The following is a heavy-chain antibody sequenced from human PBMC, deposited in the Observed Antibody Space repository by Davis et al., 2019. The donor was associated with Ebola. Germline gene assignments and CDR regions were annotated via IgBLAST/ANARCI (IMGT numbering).Heavy chain of an antibody. CDR1: GFTFSSYS. CDR3: ARDLPGGDWYFDL. Sequence: GESLKISCAASGFTFSSYSMNWVRQAPGKGLEWVSSISSSSSYIYYADSVKGRFTIPRDNAKNSLYLQMNSLRAEDTAVYYCARDLPGGDWYFDLWGRGTLVTVSS. CDR2: ISSSSSYI. D-gene: IGHD1-14*01. J-gene: IGHJ2*01. V-gene: IGHV3-21*01.